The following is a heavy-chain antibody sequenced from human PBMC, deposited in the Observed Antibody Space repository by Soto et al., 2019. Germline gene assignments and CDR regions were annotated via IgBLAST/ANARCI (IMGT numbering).Heavy chain of an antibody. CDR1: GFTFSSYW. CDR2: IKQDGSEK. D-gene: IGHD4-17*01. CDR3: ARDMDYGGNSGGDY. V-gene: IGHV3-7*01. Sequence: GGSLRLSCAASGFTFSSYWMSWVRQAPGKGLEWVANIKQDGSEKYYVDSVKGRFTISRDNAKNSLYLQMNSLRAEDTAVYYCARDMDYGGNSGGDYWGQGTLVTVSS. J-gene: IGHJ4*02.